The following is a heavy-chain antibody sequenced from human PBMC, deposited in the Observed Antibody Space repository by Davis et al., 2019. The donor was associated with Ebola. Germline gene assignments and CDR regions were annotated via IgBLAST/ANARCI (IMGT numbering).Heavy chain of an antibody. D-gene: IGHD2-2*01. Sequence: GESLKISCKDSGNSFTSHWIGWVRQMPGKGLEWMGLIYTGDSDTRYSPSFRGQVTISADKSTKTAFLQWSSLKASDTAMYYCARFVKYCISTSCYMDVWGQGTTVTVS. J-gene: IGHJ6*02. CDR3: ARFVKYCISTSCYMDV. CDR1: GNSFTSHW. CDR2: IYTGDSDT. V-gene: IGHV5-51*01.